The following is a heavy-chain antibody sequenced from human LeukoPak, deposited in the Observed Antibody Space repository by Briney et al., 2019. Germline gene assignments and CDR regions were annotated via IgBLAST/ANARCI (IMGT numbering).Heavy chain of an antibody. V-gene: IGHV3-21*01. Sequence: GGSLRLSCAASGFTFSSYAMNWVRQAPGKGLEWVSSITSSSSYIYYADSVKGRFTISRDNAKNSLYLQMNSLRAEDTAVYYCARYYYDSNGYNIYYFDYRDQGTLVTVSS. D-gene: IGHD3-22*01. CDR3: ARYYYDSNGYNIYYFDY. CDR2: ITSSSSYI. J-gene: IGHJ4*02. CDR1: GFTFSSYA.